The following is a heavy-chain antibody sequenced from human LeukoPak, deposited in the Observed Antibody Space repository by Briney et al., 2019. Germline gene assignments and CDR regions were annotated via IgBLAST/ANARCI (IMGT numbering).Heavy chain of an antibody. V-gene: IGHV3-30*02. Sequence: GGSLRLSCAASGFTFSNYGMHWVRQAPGKGLEWVAFIRYDGSSQYYADSVRGRFTFSRDNSKNRLYLQMNSLRPEDAAIYYCAKGKDYHVDNWGQGTLVTVSS. D-gene: IGHD3-10*01. CDR2: IRYDGSSQ. CDR3: AKGKDYHVDN. J-gene: IGHJ4*02. CDR1: GFTFSNYG.